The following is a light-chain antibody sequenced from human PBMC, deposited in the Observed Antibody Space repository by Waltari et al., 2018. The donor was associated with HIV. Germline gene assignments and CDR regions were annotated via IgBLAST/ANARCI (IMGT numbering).Light chain of an antibody. J-gene: IGLJ1*01. CDR2: QDS. CDR1: KLGDKY. Sequence: SYELTQPPSVPVSPGQTASITCSGDKLGDKYACWYQQKPGQSPVLVIYQDSQRPSGIPERFSGSNSGNTATLTISGTQAMDEADYYCQAWDSSTYVFGTGTKVTVL. V-gene: IGLV3-1*01. CDR3: QAWDSSTYV.